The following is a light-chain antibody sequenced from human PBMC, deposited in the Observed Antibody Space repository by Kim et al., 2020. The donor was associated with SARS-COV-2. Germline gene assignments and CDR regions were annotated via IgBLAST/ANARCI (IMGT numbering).Light chain of an antibody. V-gene: IGKV3-20*01. CDR2: GAS. CDR1: QRINSDS. CDR3: QLYGSSPAVT. J-gene: IGKJ4*01. Sequence: EIVLTQSPVTLSLSPGEGATLSCRATQRINSDSLAWYQQKPGQAPRLLIFGASARATGIPDRFSGSGSETDFTLSISRLEPEDFAVYYCQLYGSSPAVTFCGGTKVDIK.